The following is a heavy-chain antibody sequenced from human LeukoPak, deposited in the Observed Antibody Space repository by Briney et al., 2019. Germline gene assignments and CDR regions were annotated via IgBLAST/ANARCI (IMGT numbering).Heavy chain of an antibody. CDR2: ITPIFGTP. CDR3: ARDRAVTTSYYYYGMDV. D-gene: IGHD4-17*01. Sequence: ASVKVSCKASGDTFSSYDISWVRQAPGQGLEWMGGITPIFGTPNYAQKFQGRVTMTRDTSTSTVYMELSSLRSEDTAVYYCARDRAVTTSYYYYGMDVWGQGTTVTVSS. J-gene: IGHJ6*02. CDR1: GDTFSSYD. V-gene: IGHV1-69*05.